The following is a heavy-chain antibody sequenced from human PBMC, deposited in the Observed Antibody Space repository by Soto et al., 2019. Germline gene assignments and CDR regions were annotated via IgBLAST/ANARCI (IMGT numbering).Heavy chain of an antibody. Sequence: SETLSLTCAVSGYSISSGYYWGWTRQPPGKGLEWIGSIYHSGSTYYNPSLKSRVTISVDTSKNQLSLKLSSVTAADTAVYYCARDLTYYYDSSGAFDIWGQGTMVTVSS. CDR2: IYHSGST. CDR3: ARDLTYYYDSSGAFDI. V-gene: IGHV4-38-2*02. D-gene: IGHD3-22*01. CDR1: GYSISSGYY. J-gene: IGHJ3*02.